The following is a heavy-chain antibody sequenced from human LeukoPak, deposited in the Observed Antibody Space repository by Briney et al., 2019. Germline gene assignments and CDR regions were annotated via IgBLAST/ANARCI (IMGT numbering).Heavy chain of an antibody. Sequence: SETLSHTCAVSGGSISSSSSICWTWVRQPPGEGLEWIGEIYHNGATNYNPSLESRVTMLLDKSKNQFFLKLNSVTAADTAVYYCARNGGNSDYDYWGQGTLVTVSA. V-gene: IGHV4-4*02. D-gene: IGHD4-23*01. J-gene: IGHJ4*02. CDR3: ARNGGNSDYDY. CDR1: GGSISSSSSIC. CDR2: IYHNGAT.